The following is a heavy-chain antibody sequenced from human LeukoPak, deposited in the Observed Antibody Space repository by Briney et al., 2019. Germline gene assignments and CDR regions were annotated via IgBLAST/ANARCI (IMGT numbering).Heavy chain of an antibody. J-gene: IGHJ6*02. CDR3: AKDLYCSGGSCYFFDYYYGMDV. V-gene: IGHV3-23*01. Sequence: GGSLRLSCEASGFTFSSYAMSWVRQAPGQGLEWVSAISGSGGSTYYADSVKGRFTISRDNSKNTLYLQMNSLRAEDTAVYYCAKDLYCSGGSCYFFDYYYGMDVWGQGTTVTVSS. CDR2: ISGSGGST. CDR1: GFTFSSYA. D-gene: IGHD2-15*01.